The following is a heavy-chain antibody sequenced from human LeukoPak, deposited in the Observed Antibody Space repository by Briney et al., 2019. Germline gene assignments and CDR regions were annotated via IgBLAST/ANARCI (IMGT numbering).Heavy chain of an antibody. D-gene: IGHD6-13*01. V-gene: IGHV3-74*01. J-gene: IGHJ4*02. CDR2: INSDGSAT. Sequence: PGGSLRLSCAASGFTFSSPWMHWVRQAPGKGLVWVSRINSDGSATAYADSVKGRFTISRDNAENTLYLQMNSLRAEDTAVYYCARGTAGCHSSYFDYWGQGTLVTVSS. CDR3: ARGTAGCHSSYFDY. CDR1: GFTFSSPW.